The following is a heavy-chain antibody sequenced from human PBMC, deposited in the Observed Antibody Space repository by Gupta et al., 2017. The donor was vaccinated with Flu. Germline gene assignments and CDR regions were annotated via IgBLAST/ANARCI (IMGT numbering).Heavy chain of an antibody. D-gene: IGHD6-19*01. CDR3: ARDGSGRSFQI. CDR1: GGSIGSEY. Sequence: VRLQESGPRLVKPSETLSLTCIVSGGSIGSEYWSWIRQPPGEGLEWIGYTYKSGTTEYNPSLKSRVAISVDRFKNQFSLRLSSVTAADTAVYYCARDGSGRSFQIWGQGTMVTVSS. V-gene: IGHV4-4*08. J-gene: IGHJ3*02. CDR2: TYKSGTT.